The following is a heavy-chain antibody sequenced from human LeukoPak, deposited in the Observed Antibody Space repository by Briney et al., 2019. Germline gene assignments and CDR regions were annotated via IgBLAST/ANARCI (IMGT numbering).Heavy chain of an antibody. CDR1: GYTFTGYY. V-gene: IGHV1-2*04. CDR3: ARPDYGDYGGFDY. D-gene: IGHD4-17*01. CDR2: INPNSGGT. J-gene: IGHJ4*02. Sequence: GASVNVSCKASGYTFTGYYMHWVRQAPGQGLEWMGWINPNSGGTNYPHKFQGWVTMTRDTSTSTAYMALSRLTSHDTAVYYCARPDYGDYGGFDYWGQGTLVTVSS.